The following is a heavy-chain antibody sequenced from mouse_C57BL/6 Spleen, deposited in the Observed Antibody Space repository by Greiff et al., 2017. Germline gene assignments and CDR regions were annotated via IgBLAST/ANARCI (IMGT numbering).Heavy chain of an antibody. CDR2: ISSGGSYT. CDR3: ARQSGTRYFDY. Sequence: EVMLVESGGDLVKPGGSLKLSCAASGFTFSSYGMSWVRQTPDKRLEWVATISSGGSYTYYPDSVKGRFTISRDNAKNTLYLQMSSLKSEDTAMYCCARQSGTRYFDYWGQGTTLTVSS. V-gene: IGHV5-6*01. D-gene: IGHD3-3*01. CDR1: GFTFSSYG. J-gene: IGHJ2*01.